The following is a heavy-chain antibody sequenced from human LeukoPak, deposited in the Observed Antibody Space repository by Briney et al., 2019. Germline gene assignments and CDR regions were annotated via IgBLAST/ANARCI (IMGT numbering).Heavy chain of an antibody. J-gene: IGHJ4*02. D-gene: IGHD3-22*01. CDR1: GYTLTELS. CDR2: FGPEDGET. V-gene: IGHV1-24*01. Sequence: ASVKVSCKVSGYTLTELSMHWVRQAPGKGLEWMGGFGPEDGETIYAQKFQGRVTMTEDTSTDTAYMELSSLRSEDTAVYYCATDKHYYDSSGSPTDYWGQGTLVTVSS. CDR3: ATDKHYYDSSGSPTDY.